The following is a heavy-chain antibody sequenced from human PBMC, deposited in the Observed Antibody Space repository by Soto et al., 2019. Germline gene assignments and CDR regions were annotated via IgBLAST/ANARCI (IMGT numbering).Heavy chain of an antibody. D-gene: IGHD3-22*01. Sequence: GASVKVSCKASGYTFTSYGISWVRQAPGQGLEWMGWISAYNGNTNYAQKLQGRVTMTTDTSTSTAYMELRSLRSDDTAVYYCARDEEETHDSTYYYGMDVWGQGTTVTVSS. CDR1: GYTFTSYG. CDR2: ISAYNGNT. CDR3: ARDEEETHDSTYYYGMDV. J-gene: IGHJ6*02. V-gene: IGHV1-18*01.